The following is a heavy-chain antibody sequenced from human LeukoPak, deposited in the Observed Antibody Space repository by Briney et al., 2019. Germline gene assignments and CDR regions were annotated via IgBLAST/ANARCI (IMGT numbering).Heavy chain of an antibody. Sequence: GGSLRLSCAASGFTFSSYAMSWVRQAPGKGLEWVSAISGSGGSTYYADSVKGRFTISRDNSKNTLYLQMNSLRPEDTAVYYCAKDFYPLGNYVIYFDYWGQGTLVTVSS. J-gene: IGHJ4*02. CDR1: GFTFSSYA. CDR2: ISGSGGST. CDR3: AKDFYPLGNYVIYFDY. V-gene: IGHV3-23*01. D-gene: IGHD1-7*01.